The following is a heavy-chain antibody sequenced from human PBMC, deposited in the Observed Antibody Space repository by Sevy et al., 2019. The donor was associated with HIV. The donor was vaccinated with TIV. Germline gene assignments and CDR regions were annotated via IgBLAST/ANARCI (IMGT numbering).Heavy chain of an antibody. D-gene: IGHD1-1*01. CDR2: IDWDDNK. CDR3: ERILGLGSTGFDS. Sequence: FSRSGPTLVKPTQTLTLTCTFSVFSLSSLGLCVSWIRQPPGKALEWLAFIDWDDNKYYTTSLKTRVTISKDTSKNQVVLKMAIMDPVDTATYYCERILGLGSTGFDSWGPGTLVTVSS. V-gene: IGHV2-70*01. CDR1: VFSLSSLGLC. J-gene: IGHJ4*02.